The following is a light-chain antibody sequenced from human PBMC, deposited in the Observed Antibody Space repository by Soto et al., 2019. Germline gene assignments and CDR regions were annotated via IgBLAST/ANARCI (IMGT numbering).Light chain of an antibody. CDR3: QQRNTWPFT. CDR1: QRISSH. Sequence: EMVLTQSPVTLSLSTGERATLSCSASQRISSHLAWYQQKPGRAPRLLIYDASNRATGIPAKFSGSGSETDFTLTISSLEPEDFAVYYCQQRNTWPFTFGEGTKVEIK. V-gene: IGKV3-11*01. CDR2: DAS. J-gene: IGKJ4*01.